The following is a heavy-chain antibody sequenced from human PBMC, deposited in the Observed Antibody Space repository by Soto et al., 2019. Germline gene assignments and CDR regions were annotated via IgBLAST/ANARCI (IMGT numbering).Heavy chain of an antibody. D-gene: IGHD5-12*01. CDR3: AREKNRDGYRYYYCGMDV. J-gene: IGHJ6*02. CDR1: GFTIGSYD. Sequence: GGSLRLSCASSGFTIGSYDMHWGRHPRVLVMEWVAVISYDGSNKYYADSVKGRFTISRDNSKNTLYLQMNSLRAEDTAVYYCAREKNRDGYRYYYCGMDVWGQGTTVTGSS. CDR2: ISYDGSNK. V-gene: IGHV3-30-3*01.